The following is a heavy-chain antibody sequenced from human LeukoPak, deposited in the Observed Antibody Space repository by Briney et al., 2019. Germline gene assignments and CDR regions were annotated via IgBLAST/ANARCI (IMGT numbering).Heavy chain of an antibody. CDR2: INPNSGGT. V-gene: IGHV1-2*04. CDR3: ARESGYILRGRRRAAAGIYYFDY. CDR1: GYTFTSYG. Sequence: ASAKVSCKASGYTFTSYGISWVRQAPGQGLEWMGWINPNSGGTNYAQKFQGWVTMTRDTSISTAYMELSSLRSEDTAVYYCARESGYILRGRRRAAAGIYYFDYWGQGTLVTVSS. D-gene: IGHD6-13*01. J-gene: IGHJ4*02.